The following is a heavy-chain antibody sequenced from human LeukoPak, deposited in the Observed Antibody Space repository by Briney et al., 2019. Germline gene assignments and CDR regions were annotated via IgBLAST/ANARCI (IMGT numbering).Heavy chain of an antibody. D-gene: IGHD2-2*01. V-gene: IGHV1-8*01. J-gene: IGHJ4*02. CDR2: MNPNSGNT. CDR1: GYTFTSYD. Sequence: ASVKVSCKASGYTFTSYDINWVRQATGQGLEWMGWMNPNSGNTGYAQKFQGRVTMTRNTSISTAYMELSSLRSEDTAVYYCARAVRCSSTSCYGSFVYWGQGTLVTVSS. CDR3: ARAVRCSSTSCYGSFVY.